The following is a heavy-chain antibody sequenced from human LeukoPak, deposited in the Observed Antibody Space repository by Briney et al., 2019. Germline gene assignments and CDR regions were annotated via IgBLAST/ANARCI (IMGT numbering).Heavy chain of an antibody. V-gene: IGHV3-21*01. D-gene: IGHD3-22*01. J-gene: IGHJ3*02. Sequence: GGSLRLSGAASGFTYSSYSMNWVRQAPGKGLEWVSSISSSSSYIYYADSVKGRFTISRDNAKNSLYLQMNSLRAEDTAVYYCAREDSSGSSDAFDIWGQGTMVTVSS. CDR3: AREDSSGSSDAFDI. CDR2: ISSSSSYI. CDR1: GFTYSSYS.